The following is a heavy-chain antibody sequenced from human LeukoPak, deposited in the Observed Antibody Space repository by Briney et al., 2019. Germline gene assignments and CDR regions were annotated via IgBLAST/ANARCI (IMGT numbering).Heavy chain of an antibody. CDR3: ARWRTARTGFDY. J-gene: IGHJ4*02. Sequence: SETLSLTCTVSGGSISSNSYYWGWIRQPPGKGLEWIGSIYYSGSPYYNPSLQSRVTISVDTSKNQFSLTVISVTAADTAVYYCARWRTARTGFDYWGQGTLVTVSS. D-gene: IGHD3/OR15-3a*01. CDR2: IYYSGSP. CDR1: GGSISSNSYY. V-gene: IGHV4-39*01.